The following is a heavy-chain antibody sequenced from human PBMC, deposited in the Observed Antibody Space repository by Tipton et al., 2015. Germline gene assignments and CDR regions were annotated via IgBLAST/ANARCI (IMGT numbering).Heavy chain of an antibody. V-gene: IGHV4-59*01. CDR1: SDSISKYY. CDR2: IQCSGST. J-gene: IGHJ4*02. CDR3: ARARGRHGGLFDS. D-gene: IGHD4-23*01. Sequence: TLSLTCSVSSDSISKYYWSWIRQPPGKELEWIGYIQCSGSTNYNPSLKSRVTISVDTSKTQFSLKMSSVTASDTAVYYCARARGRHGGLFDSWGQGILVTVSS.